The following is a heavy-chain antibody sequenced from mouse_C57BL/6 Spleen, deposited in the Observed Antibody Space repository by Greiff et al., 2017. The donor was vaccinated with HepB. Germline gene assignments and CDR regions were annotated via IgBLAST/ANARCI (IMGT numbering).Heavy chain of an antibody. CDR1: GFTFSDYY. V-gene: IGHV5-16*01. J-gene: IGHJ2*01. Sequence: EVKLMESEGGLVQPGSSMKLSCTASGFTFSDYYMAWVRQVPEKGLEWVANINYDGSSTYYLDSLKSRFIISRDNAKNILYLQMSSLKSEDTATYYCVTGLGDYWGQGTTLTVSS. CDR2: INYDGSST. CDR3: VTGLGDY.